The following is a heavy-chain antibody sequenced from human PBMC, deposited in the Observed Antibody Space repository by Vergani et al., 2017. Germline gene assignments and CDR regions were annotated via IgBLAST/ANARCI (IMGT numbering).Heavy chain of an antibody. Sequence: QVQLQESGPGLVKPSQTLSLTCTVSGGSISSGSYYWSWIRQPAGKGLEWIGRIYTSGSTNYNPSLKSRVTISVDTSKNQFSLKLSSVTAADTAVYYCARSSGSYYYYYYGMDVWGQ. CDR3: ARSSGSYYYYYYGMDV. J-gene: IGHJ6*02. D-gene: IGHD1-26*01. CDR2: IYTSGST. V-gene: IGHV4-61*02. CDR1: GGSISSGSYY.